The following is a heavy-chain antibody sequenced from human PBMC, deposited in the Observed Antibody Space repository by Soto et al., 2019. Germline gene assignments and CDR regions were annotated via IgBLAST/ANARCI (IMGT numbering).Heavy chain of an antibody. D-gene: IGHD6-13*01. CDR3: ARDGVAAAGSDY. J-gene: IGHJ4*02. CDR1: GFTFSSYA. CDR2: ISSSSSYI. Sequence: EVQLLESGGGLVQPGGSLRLSCAASGFTFSSYAMSWVRQAPGKGLEWVSSISSSSSYIYYADSVKGRFTISRDNAKNSLYLQMNSLRAEDTAVYYCARDGVAAAGSDYWGQGTLVTVSS. V-gene: IGHV3-21*01.